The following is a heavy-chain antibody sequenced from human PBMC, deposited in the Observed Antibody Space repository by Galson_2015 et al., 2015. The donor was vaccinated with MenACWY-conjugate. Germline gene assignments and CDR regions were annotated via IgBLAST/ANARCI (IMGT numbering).Heavy chain of an antibody. D-gene: IGHD3-22*01. J-gene: IGHJ4*02. V-gene: IGHV1-69*04. CDR3: ARDRMYYYDSSGYSAVDY. Sequence: SVKVSCKASGGASTNYRISYAISWVRQAPGQGLEWMGRIIPILGIANYAQKFQGRVTITADKSTSTAYMELSSLRSEDTAVYYCARDRMYYYDSSGYSAVDYWGQGTLVTVSS. CDR2: IIPILGIA. CDR1: GGASTNYRISYA.